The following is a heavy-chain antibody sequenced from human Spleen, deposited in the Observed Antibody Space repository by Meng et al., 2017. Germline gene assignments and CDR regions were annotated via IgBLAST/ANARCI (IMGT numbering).Heavy chain of an antibody. D-gene: IGHD5-12*01. CDR2: IYPDHSDT. Sequence: GGSLRLSCKGSGYTFTGYWIAWVRQMPGKGLEWMGIIYPDHSDTRYSPSFQGQVMISADKSINTAYLQWSSLKASDTAMYYCARHVDIGATQPDYWGQGTLVTVSS. V-gene: IGHV5-51*01. J-gene: IGHJ4*02. CDR3: ARHVDIGATQPDY. CDR1: GYTFTGYW.